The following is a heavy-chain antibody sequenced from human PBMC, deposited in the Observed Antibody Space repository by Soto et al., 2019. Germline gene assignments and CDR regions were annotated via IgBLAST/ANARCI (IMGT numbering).Heavy chain of an antibody. Sequence: QVHLVQSGAEVKKPGASVKVSCKGSGYDFTTYGITWVRKAPGQGLEWMPWISAHNGNTDYAQKLQGRVTVTRDTSTSTAYMELRSLRSDDTAMYYWPRGTYGDYWGQGALVTVSS. CDR1: GYDFTTYG. CDR3: PRGTYGDY. D-gene: IGHD4-17*01. J-gene: IGHJ4*02. V-gene: IGHV1-18*01. CDR2: ISAHNGNT.